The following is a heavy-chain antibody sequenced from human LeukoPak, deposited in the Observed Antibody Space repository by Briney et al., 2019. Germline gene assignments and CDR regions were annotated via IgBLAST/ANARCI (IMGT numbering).Heavy chain of an antibody. CDR3: TRRDSSVYYFDY. D-gene: IGHD6-19*01. V-gene: IGHV3-73*01. J-gene: IGHJ4*02. CDR1: GLTFSGSA. CDR2: IRSKANTYAT. Sequence: GGSLRLSCAASGLTFSGSAMHWVRQASGKGLEWLGRIRSKANTYATAYAASVKGRFTISRDDSNSTAYLQMNSLKTEDTAVYYCTRRDSSVYYFDYWGQGTLVTVSS.